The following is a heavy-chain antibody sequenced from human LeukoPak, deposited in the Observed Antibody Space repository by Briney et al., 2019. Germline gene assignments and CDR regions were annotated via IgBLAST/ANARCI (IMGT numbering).Heavy chain of an antibody. CDR3: ATHPPLTVNYFDY. Sequence: GGSLRLSCAASGLTFSSYGMHWVRQAPGKGLEWVVFIRYDGSNKYYADSVKGRFTISRDNSKNTPYLQMNSLRAEDTAVYYCATHPPLTVNYFDYWGQGTLVTVSS. CDR2: IRYDGSNK. CDR1: GLTFSSYG. V-gene: IGHV3-30*02. D-gene: IGHD4-17*01. J-gene: IGHJ4*02.